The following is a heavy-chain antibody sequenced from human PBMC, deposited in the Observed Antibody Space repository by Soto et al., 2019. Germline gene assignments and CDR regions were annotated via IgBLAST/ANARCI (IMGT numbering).Heavy chain of an antibody. CDR2: INPSGST. Sequence: QVQLQQWGAGLLKPSETLSLTCAVYGGAFSGYSWSWLRQPPGKGLEWIGDINPSGSTNYNPSLKSRRTISVDTSKTRFSLKLTSVTAADTAVYYCARGRPGYISGWYRDFWGQGTLVNVSS. CDR1: GGAFSGYS. V-gene: IGHV4-34*02. CDR3: ARGRPGYISGWYRDF. J-gene: IGHJ4*02. D-gene: IGHD6-19*01.